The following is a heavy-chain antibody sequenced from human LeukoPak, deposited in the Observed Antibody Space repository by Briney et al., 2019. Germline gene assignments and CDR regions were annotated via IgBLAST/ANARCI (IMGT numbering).Heavy chain of an antibody. CDR2: IYPGDSDT. V-gene: IGHV5-51*01. CDR1: GYSCTSYW. CDR3: ARLIRITMVRGVIGWFDP. D-gene: IGHD3-10*01. J-gene: IGHJ5*02. Sequence: GESLKISCKGSGYSCTSYWIGWVRQMPGKGLEWMGIIYPGDSDTRYSPSFQGQVTISADKSISTAYLQWSSLKASDTAMYYCARLIRITMVRGVIGWFDPWGQGTLVTVSS.